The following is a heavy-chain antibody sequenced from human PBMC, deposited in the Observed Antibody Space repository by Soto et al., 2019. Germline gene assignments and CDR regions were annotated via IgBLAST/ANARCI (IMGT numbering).Heavy chain of an antibody. J-gene: IGHJ4*02. Sequence: SETLSLTCTVSGGSISSGGYYWRWIRQHPGKGLEWIGYIYYSGSTYYNPSLKSRVTISVDTSKNQFSLKLSSVTAADTAVYYCARAERRLLWFGESIGFDYWGQGTLVTVSS. CDR1: GGSISSGGYY. CDR2: IYYSGST. D-gene: IGHD3-10*01. V-gene: IGHV4-31*03. CDR3: ARAERRLLWFGESIGFDY.